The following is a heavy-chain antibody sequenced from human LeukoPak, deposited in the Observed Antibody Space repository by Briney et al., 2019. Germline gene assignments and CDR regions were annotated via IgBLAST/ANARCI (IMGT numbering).Heavy chain of an antibody. CDR2: IIPIFGTA. J-gene: IGHJ4*02. Sequence: SVKVSCKASGYTFTSYYMHWVRQAPGQGLEWMGGIIPIFGTANYAQKFQGRVTITADESTSTAYMELSSLRSEDTAVYYCASTRQTRQYYFDYWGQGTLVTVSS. CDR3: ASTRQTRQYYFDY. V-gene: IGHV1-69*13. CDR1: GYTFTSYY. D-gene: IGHD5-24*01.